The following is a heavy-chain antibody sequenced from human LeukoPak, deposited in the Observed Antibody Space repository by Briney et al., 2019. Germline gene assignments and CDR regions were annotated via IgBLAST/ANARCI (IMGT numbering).Heavy chain of an antibody. CDR3: AKAGPGFGFDY. V-gene: IGHV3-74*01. CDR1: GFTFSSYW. D-gene: IGHD3-10*01. Sequence: GGSLRLSCAASGFTFSSYWMHWVRQAPGKGLVWVSRINSDGSSTSYADSVKGRFTISRDNAKNSLNLQMNSLRAEDTALYYCAKAGPGFGFDYWGQGTLVTVSS. CDR2: INSDGSST. J-gene: IGHJ4*02.